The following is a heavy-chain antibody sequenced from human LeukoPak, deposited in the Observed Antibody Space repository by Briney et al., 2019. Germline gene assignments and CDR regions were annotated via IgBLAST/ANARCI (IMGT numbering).Heavy chain of an antibody. J-gene: IGHJ3*02. V-gene: IGHV4-38-2*01. Sequence: SETLSLTCAVSGYSISSGYYWGWIRQPPGKGLEWIGSIYHSGSTYYNPSLKSRVTISVDTSKNQFSLKLSSVTAADTAVYYCAICSSTRTHAFDIWGQGTMVTV. CDR2: IYHSGST. CDR3: AICSSTRTHAFDI. CDR1: GYSISSGYY. D-gene: IGHD2-2*01.